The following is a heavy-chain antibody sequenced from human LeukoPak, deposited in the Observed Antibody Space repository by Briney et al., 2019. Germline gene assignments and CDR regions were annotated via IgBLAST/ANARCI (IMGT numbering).Heavy chain of an antibody. J-gene: IGHJ3*02. CDR3: ARGYCSSTSCYKRWAFDI. D-gene: IGHD2-2*02. Sequence: SQTLSLTCTVSGGSISSGSYYWSWIRQPAGKGLEWIGRIYTSGSTNYNPSLKSRVTISVDTSKNQFSLKLSSVTAADTAVYCCARGYCSSTSCYKRWAFDIWGQGTMVTVSS. CDR1: GGSISSGSYY. V-gene: IGHV4-61*02. CDR2: IYTSGST.